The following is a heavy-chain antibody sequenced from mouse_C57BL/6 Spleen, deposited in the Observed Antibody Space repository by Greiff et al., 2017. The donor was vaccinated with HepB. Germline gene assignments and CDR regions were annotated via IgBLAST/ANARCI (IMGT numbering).Heavy chain of an antibody. J-gene: IGHJ4*01. V-gene: IGHV1-80*01. CDR2: IYPGDGDT. Sequence: LQESGAELVKPGASVKISCKASGYAFSSYWMNWVKQRPGKGLEWIGQIYPGDGDTNYNGKFKGKATLTADKSSSTAYMQLSSLTSEDSAVYFCARREYGNYGAMDYWGQGTSVTVSS. CDR3: ARREYGNYGAMDY. D-gene: IGHD2-10*02. CDR1: GYAFSSYW.